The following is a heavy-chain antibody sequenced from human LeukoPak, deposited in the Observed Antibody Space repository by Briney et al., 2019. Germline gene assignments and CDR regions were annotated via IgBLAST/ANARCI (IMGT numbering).Heavy chain of an antibody. CDR1: AFTFSSYS. D-gene: IGHD4-11*01. Sequence: GGSLTLSCAASAFTFSSYSMNWVRQAPGKELEWVSSISSSSSYIYYADSVKGRFTISRDNAKNSLYLQMNSLRAEDTAVYYCARDPEMTTGYMDVWGNGTTVTVSS. V-gene: IGHV3-21*01. J-gene: IGHJ6*04. CDR3: ARDPEMTTGYMDV. CDR2: ISSSSSYI.